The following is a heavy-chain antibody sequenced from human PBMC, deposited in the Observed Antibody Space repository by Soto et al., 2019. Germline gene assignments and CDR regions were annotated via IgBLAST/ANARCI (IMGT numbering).Heavy chain of an antibody. CDR3: ATAATHEHFDY. D-gene: IGHD2-21*01. J-gene: IGHJ4*02. CDR2: IYYSGTA. CDR1: GDSFSSGAYA. V-gene: IGHV4-30-2*06. Sequence: SETLSLTCTVSGDSFSSGAYAWSWIRQSSGRGLEWIGYIYYSGTAFYNPSLKSRVTLSVVKSKNQFSLKVTSVTTADTAVYYWATAATHEHFDYWGAGILVTVSS.